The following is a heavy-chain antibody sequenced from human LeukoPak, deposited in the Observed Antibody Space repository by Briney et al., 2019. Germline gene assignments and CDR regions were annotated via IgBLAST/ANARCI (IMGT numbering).Heavy chain of an antibody. CDR2: IIPIFGTA. Sequence: SVKVSCKASGGTFSSYAFSWVRQAPGQGLEWMGGIIPIFGTANYAQKFQGRVTITADESTSTAYMELSSLRSEDTAMYYCARSVVVTAITWYFDLWGRGTLVTVSS. D-gene: IGHD2-21*02. CDR3: ARSVVVTAITWYFDL. J-gene: IGHJ2*01. V-gene: IGHV1-69*13. CDR1: GGTFSSYA.